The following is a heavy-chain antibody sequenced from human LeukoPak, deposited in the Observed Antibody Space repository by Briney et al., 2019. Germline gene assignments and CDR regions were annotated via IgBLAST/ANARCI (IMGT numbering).Heavy chain of an antibody. CDR1: GFTFSDYY. CDR2: ISSSGSII. V-gene: IGHV3-11*04. Sequence: GGSLRLSCAASGFTFSDYYMSWIRQAPGKGLEWVSYISSSGSIIYYADSVKGRFTISRDNAKNSMYLQMNSLRAEDTAVYYCASLGTYSSSWARWGQGTLVTVSS. CDR3: ASLGTYSSSWAR. D-gene: IGHD6-13*01. J-gene: IGHJ4*02.